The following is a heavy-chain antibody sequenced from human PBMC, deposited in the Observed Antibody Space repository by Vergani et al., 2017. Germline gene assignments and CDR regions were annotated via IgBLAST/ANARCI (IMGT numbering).Heavy chain of an antibody. V-gene: IGHV4-59*01. CDR3: ARAYGDKRWGLVGWFDP. Sequence: QVRLQESGPGLVKPSETLSLTCSVSGGSMSGYYWSWIRQPPGKELEWIGYMYHSGSTNYNPSLETRVTISGDTAKNQFSLKLSSVTAADTAVYYCARAYGDKRWGLVGWFDPWGQGTLVTVSS. D-gene: IGHD4-17*01. CDR1: GGSMSGYY. CDR2: MYHSGST. J-gene: IGHJ5*02.